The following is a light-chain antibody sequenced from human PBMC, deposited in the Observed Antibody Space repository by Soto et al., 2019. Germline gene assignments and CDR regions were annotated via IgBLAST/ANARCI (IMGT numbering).Light chain of an antibody. Sequence: EIVMTQSPATLSVSPGERATLSCRASQSVRDSLAWYQQKPGQAPRLLIYGASTRATSIPARFSGSGSGTEFTLPIRSLQSGDFAIYYCQQYNTWPLPFGPGTKVHIK. J-gene: IGKJ3*01. V-gene: IGKV3-15*01. CDR1: QSVRDS. CDR3: QQYNTWPLP. CDR2: GAS.